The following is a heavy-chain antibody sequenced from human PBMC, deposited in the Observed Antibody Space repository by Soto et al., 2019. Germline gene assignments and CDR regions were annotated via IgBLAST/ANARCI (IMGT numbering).Heavy chain of an antibody. Sequence: GGSLRLSCAASGFTFRTYGMHWVRQAPGKGLEWVALIWYDGSNKYYRDSVKGRFTISRDNSKNTLFLQMNSLRAEDTAVYYCATDYPVAARTFDNWGQGTLVTVSS. CDR2: IWYDGSNK. J-gene: IGHJ4*02. V-gene: IGHV3-33*01. CDR1: GFTFRTYG. D-gene: IGHD6-6*01. CDR3: ATDYPVAARTFDN.